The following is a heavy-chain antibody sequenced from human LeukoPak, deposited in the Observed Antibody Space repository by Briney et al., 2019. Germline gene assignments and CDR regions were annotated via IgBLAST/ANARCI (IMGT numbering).Heavy chain of an antibody. D-gene: IGHD1-7*01. J-gene: IGHJ4*02. V-gene: IGHV3-7*01. CDR2: IKQDGSEK. CDR1: GFTFSGFW. CDR3: ARAGSFWHYVY. Sequence: GGSLRLSCAASGFTFSGFWMSWVRQTPGKGLEWVANIKQDGSEKYYVDSVKGRFTISRDNAKNSLSLQMNSLRVEDTAVYYCARAGSFWHYVYWGQGTLVTVSS.